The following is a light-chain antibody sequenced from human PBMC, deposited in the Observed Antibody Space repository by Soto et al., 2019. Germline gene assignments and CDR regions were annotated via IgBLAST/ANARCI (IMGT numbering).Light chain of an antibody. Sequence: DIQMTQSPSSLSASVGDRVTISCRASQGINNDLGWYQQKPGKAPKRLIYEASTLQSGVPPRFSGSGSVTGFTLTITGLQPEDCAHDYCVQHNDYPRYFGGGTQVSIK. J-gene: IGKJ4*01. CDR3: VQHNDYPRY. CDR1: QGINND. CDR2: EAS. V-gene: IGKV1-17*01.